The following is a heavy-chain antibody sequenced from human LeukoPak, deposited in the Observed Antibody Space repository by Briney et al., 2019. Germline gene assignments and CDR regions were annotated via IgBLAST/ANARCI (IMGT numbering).Heavy chain of an antibody. J-gene: IGHJ5*02. D-gene: IGHD5-18*01. CDR2: IRSKAYGGTT. CDR3: TRVPGYSYVIGVDP. V-gene: IGHV3-49*03. Sequence: GGSLRLSCTASGFTFGDYAMSWFRQAPGKGLEWVGFIRSKAYGGTTEYAASVKGRFTISRDDSKSIAYLQMNSLKTEDTAVYYCTRVPGYSYVIGVDPWGQGTLVTVSS. CDR1: GFTFGDYA.